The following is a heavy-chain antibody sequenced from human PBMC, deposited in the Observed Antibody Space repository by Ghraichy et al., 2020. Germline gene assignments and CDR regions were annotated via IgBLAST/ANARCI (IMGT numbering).Heavy chain of an antibody. CDR3: ARGRYSSSWYVVPYFAY. Sequence: SETLSLTCAVYGGSFSGYYWSWIRQPPGKGLEWIGEINHSGSTNYNPVLKSRVTISVDTSKNQFSLKLSSVTAADTAVYYCARGRYSSSWYVVPYFAYWGQGTLVTVSS. V-gene: IGHV4-34*01. CDR1: GGSFSGYY. CDR2: INHSGST. J-gene: IGHJ4*02. D-gene: IGHD6-13*01.